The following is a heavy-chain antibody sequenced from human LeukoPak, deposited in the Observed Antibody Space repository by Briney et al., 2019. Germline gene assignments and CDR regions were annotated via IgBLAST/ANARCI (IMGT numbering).Heavy chain of an antibody. CDR3: ARGGNWFDP. Sequence: PSETLSLTCAVYGGSFSDYNWSWIRQPPGKGLEWSGEINHSGSTKYNPSLKSRVTISVDTSKNQVSLKLNSVTAADTAVYYCARGGNWFDPWGQGTLVTVSS. CDR1: GGSFSDYN. J-gene: IGHJ5*02. CDR2: INHSGST. V-gene: IGHV4-34*01.